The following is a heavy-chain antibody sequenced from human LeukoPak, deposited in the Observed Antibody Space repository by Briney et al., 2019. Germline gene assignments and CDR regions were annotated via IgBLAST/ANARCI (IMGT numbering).Heavy chain of an antibody. D-gene: IGHD6-13*01. CDR1: GFSFRIYS. J-gene: IGHJ4*02. CDR3: AKDRAVTAADLFDY. V-gene: IGHV3-48*01. Sequence: PGGSPRLSCVASGFSFRIYSMNWVRQAPGKGLEWVSYVSSSSSNMNYADSVKGRFTISRDNSKNTLYLQMNSLRAEDTAVYYCAKDRAVTAADLFDYWGQGTLVTVSS. CDR2: VSSSSSNM.